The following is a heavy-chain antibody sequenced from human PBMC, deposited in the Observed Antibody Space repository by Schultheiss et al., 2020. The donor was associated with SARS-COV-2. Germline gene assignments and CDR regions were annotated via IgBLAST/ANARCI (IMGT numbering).Heavy chain of an antibody. CDR2: IKSKTDGGTT. CDR3: TTESADSSGYYFVYYYYGMDV. V-gene: IGHV3-15*07. CDR1: GFTFSNAW. D-gene: IGHD3-22*01. J-gene: IGHJ6*02. Sequence: GGSLRLSCAASGFTFSNAWMNWVRQAPGKGLEWVGRIKSKTDGGTTDYAAPVKGRFTISRDDSKNTLYLQMNSLKTEDTAVYYCTTESADSSGYYFVYYYYGMDVWGQGTTVTVSS.